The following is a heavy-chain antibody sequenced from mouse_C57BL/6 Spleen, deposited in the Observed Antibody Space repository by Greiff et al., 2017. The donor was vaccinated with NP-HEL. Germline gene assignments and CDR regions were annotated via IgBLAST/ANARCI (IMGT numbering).Heavy chain of an antibody. J-gene: IGHJ2*01. CDR1: GYTFTDYY. CDR2: IYPGSGNT. D-gene: IGHD1-1*01. Sequence: QVHVKQSGAELVRPGASVKLSCKASGYTFTDYYINWVKQRPGQGLEWIARIYPGSGNTYYNEKFKGKATLTAEKSSSTAYMQLSSLTSEDSAVYFCARWSYGSSGDPYFDYWGQGTTLTVSS. CDR3: ARWSYGSSGDPYFDY. V-gene: IGHV1-76*01.